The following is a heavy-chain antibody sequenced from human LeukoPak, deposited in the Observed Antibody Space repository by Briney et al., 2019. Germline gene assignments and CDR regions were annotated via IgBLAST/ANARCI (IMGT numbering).Heavy chain of an antibody. CDR1: GFTFSSYG. V-gene: IGHV3-23*01. J-gene: IGHJ4*02. D-gene: IGHD1-26*01. CDR3: ARQVGPDY. Sequence: GGSLRLSCAASGFTFSSYGMTWVRQAPGQGLDWVSAISGSGGSTYYADSVKGRFTISRDNSKNTLYLQMSSLRAEDTAVYYCARQVGPDYWGQGALVTVSS. CDR2: ISGSGGST.